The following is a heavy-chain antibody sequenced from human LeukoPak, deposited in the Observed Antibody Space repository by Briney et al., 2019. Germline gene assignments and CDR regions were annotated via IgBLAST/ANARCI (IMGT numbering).Heavy chain of an antibody. CDR1: GGIFSSYA. J-gene: IGHJ4*02. D-gene: IGHD6-19*01. CDR2: IIPIFGTA. Sequence: ASVKVSCKASGGIFSSYAISWVRQAPGQGLEWMGRIIPIFGTANYAQKFQGRVTITTDESTSTAYMELSSLRSEDTAVYYCARGEGLAVGTLDYWGQGTLVTVSS. CDR3: ARGEGLAVGTLDY. V-gene: IGHV1-69*05.